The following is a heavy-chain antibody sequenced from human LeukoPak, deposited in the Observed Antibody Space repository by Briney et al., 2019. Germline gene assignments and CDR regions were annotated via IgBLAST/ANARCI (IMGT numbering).Heavy chain of an antibody. J-gene: IGHJ4*02. CDR1: GASTTSYY. CDR2: IYSDGTT. V-gene: IGHV4-59*01. Sequence: PSETLSLTRSVSGASTTSYYWNWIRQAPGKGLEWIGYIYSDGTTSYSPSLRSRVTISIDTSRNQFSLKPSSVTAADAAVYYCARDTRSYDTSGYYYFDYWGQGALVTVSS. CDR3: ARDTRSYDTSGYYYFDY. D-gene: IGHD3-22*01.